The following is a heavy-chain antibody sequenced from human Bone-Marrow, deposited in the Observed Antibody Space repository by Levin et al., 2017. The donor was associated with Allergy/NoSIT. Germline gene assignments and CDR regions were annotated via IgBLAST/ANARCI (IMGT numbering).Heavy chain of an antibody. D-gene: IGHD6-13*01. CDR1: GFSLSTTGVG. CDR3: AAQLSSYTHY. J-gene: IGHJ4*02. Sequence: SGPTLVKPTQTLTLTCTFSGFSLSTTGVGVGWIRQPPGEALEWLTLIYWDDDKRYSPSLKSRRTITKDATKNQVVLTMTNMNPVDTATYYCAAQLSSYTHYWGQGTLVTVSS. V-gene: IGHV2-5*02. CDR2: IYWDDDK.